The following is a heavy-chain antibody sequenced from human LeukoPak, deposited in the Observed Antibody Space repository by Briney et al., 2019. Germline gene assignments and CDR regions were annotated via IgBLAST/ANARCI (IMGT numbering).Heavy chain of an antibody. J-gene: IGHJ4*02. CDR3: AGGQNYFDY. CDR2: INQDGSEK. CDR1: GFIFGDYN. Sequence: GGSLRLSCTTPGFIFGDYNMNWVRQAPGKGLEWVANINQDGSEKYYLDSVKGRFTISRDTAKNSLYLQMNSLRAEDTAVYYCAGGQNYFDYWGQGTLVTVSS. V-gene: IGHV3-7*01.